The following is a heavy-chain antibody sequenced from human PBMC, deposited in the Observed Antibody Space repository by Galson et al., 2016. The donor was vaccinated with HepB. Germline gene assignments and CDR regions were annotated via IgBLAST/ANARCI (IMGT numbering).Heavy chain of an antibody. D-gene: IGHD3-16*01. Sequence: SLRLSCAASGFSFSDHYMTWIRQAPGKGLEWVSYIGDSGTSIFYADSVKGRFTISRDNAKNSLYLQMNSLRVEDTAVYYCARDKGIGGAFDIWGQGTMVAVSS. CDR1: GFSFSDHY. CDR3: ARDKGIGGAFDI. J-gene: IGHJ3*02. V-gene: IGHV3-11*01. CDR2: IGDSGTSI.